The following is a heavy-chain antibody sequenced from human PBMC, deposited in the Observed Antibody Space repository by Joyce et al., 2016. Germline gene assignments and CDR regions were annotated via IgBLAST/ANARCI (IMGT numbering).Heavy chain of an antibody. D-gene: IGHD2-21*01. Sequence: QVQLVQSGAEVKTPGSSVKLSCKTSRGTFSSDTVNWVRQAPGQGLEWMGAFIPICGRPNYPQKFQDRVTITADKSTNTAYLEVTSLRSEDTAVYYCASGISNHLWFFDYWGQGALVTVSS. J-gene: IGHJ4*02. CDR1: RGTFSSDT. V-gene: IGHV1-69*06. CDR2: FIPICGRP. CDR3: ASGISNHLWFFDY.